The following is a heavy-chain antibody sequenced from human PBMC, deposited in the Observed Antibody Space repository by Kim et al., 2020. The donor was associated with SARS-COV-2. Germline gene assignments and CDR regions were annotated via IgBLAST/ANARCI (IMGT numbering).Heavy chain of an antibody. CDR1: GGSISSYY. V-gene: IGHV4-59*13. CDR2: IYYSGST. Sequence: SETLSLTCTVSGGSISSYYWSWIRQPPGKGLEWIGYIYYSGSTNYNPSLKSRVTISVDTSKNQFSLKLCSVTAADTAVYYCARDRFERGIAVAGYYYYGMDVWGQGTTVTVSS. CDR3: ARDRFERGIAVAGYYYYGMDV. J-gene: IGHJ6*02. D-gene: IGHD6-19*01.